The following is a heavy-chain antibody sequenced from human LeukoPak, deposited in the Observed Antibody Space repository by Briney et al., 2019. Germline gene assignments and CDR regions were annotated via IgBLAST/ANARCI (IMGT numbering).Heavy chain of an antibody. CDR1: GFTVSTNY. CDR2: IYSGGST. J-gene: IGHJ4*02. Sequence: GGSLRLSCAASGFTVSTNYMSWVRQAPGKGLEWVAFIYSGGSTYYADSVKGRFTISRDNSKNTLYLQIASLRAEDTAVYYCAKDQVGLLWFGELLAPFDYWGQGTLVTVSS. D-gene: IGHD3-10*01. CDR3: AKDQVGLLWFGELLAPFDY. V-gene: IGHV3-53*01.